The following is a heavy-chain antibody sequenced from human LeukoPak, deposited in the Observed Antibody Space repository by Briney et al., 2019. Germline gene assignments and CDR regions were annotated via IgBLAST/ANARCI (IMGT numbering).Heavy chain of an antibody. J-gene: IGHJ4*02. V-gene: IGHV3-21*01. Sequence: PGGSLRLSCAASGFTFRTYRMNWVRQAPGKGLEWVSAITSSSTYIFYADSVKGRFTISRDNAKDSLALQMNSLRAEDTAVYYCVRDKGAVAGSAIFDYWGQGSLVIVSS. D-gene: IGHD6-19*01. CDR3: VRDKGAVAGSAIFDY. CDR1: GFTFRTYR. CDR2: ITSSSTYI.